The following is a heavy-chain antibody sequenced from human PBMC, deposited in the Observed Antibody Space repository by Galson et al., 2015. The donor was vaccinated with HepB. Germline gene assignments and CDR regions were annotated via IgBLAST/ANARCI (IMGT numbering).Heavy chain of an antibody. D-gene: IGHD3-22*01. CDR1: GFTFSGYS. Sequence: SLRLSCAASGFTFSGYSMNWVRQAPGKGLEWVSSISSSSSYIYYADSVKGRFTISRDNAKNSLYLQMNSLRAEDTAVYYCARDSSGYIFRWFDPWGQGTLVTVSS. J-gene: IGHJ5*02. V-gene: IGHV3-21*01. CDR3: ARDSSGYIFRWFDP. CDR2: ISSSSSYI.